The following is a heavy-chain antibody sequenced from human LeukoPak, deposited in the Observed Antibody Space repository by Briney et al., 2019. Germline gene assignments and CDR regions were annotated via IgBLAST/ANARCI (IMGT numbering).Heavy chain of an antibody. CDR1: GFTFSSYA. D-gene: IGHD1-26*01. CDR2: ISGSGGST. J-gene: IGHJ4*02. CDR3: ARDGIGPFPPLDY. Sequence: GGSLRLSCAASGFTFSSYAMSWVRQAPGKGLEWVSAISGSGGSTYYADSVKGRFTIPRDNSKNTLYLQMNSLRAEDTAVYYCARDGIGPFPPLDYWGQGTLVTVSS. V-gene: IGHV3-23*01.